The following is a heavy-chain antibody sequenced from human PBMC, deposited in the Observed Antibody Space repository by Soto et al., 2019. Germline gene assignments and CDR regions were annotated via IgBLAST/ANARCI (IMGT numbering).Heavy chain of an antibody. V-gene: IGHV4-59*08. CDR2: IYYSGST. D-gene: IGHD2-2*01. J-gene: IGHJ6*03. CDR3: ARLVVVPAAMFDYYYYYMDV. Sequence: PSETLSLTCTVSGGSISSYYWSWIRQPPGKGLEWIGYIYYSGSTNYNPSLKSRVTISVDTSKNQFSLKLSSVTAADTAVYCCARLVVVPAAMFDYYYYYMDVWGKGTTVTVSS. CDR1: GGSISSYY.